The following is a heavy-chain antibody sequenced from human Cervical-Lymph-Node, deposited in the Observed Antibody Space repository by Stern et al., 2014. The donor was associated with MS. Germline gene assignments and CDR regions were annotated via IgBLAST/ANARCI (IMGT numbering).Heavy chain of an antibody. V-gene: IGHV3-30*03. CDR3: ARDTVDYYYGMDV. Sequence: QVQLVESGGGVVQPGRSLRLSCAASGFTFSSYGMHWVRQAPGKGLEWVAVISYDGSNKYYADSVKGRFTISRDNSKNTLYLQMNSLRAEDTAVYYCARDTVDYYYGMDVWGQGTTVTVSS. D-gene: IGHD4-23*01. CDR1: GFTFSSYG. J-gene: IGHJ6*02. CDR2: ISYDGSNK.